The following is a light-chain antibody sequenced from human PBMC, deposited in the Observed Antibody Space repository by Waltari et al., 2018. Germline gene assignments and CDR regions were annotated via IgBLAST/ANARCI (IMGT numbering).Light chain of an antibody. Sequence: DIQMTQSPSTLSASVGDRVTITCRASQSISSWLAWYQQKPGKAPKLMIYKASSLESGVPSRFSGSGSGTEFTLTISSLQPDDFATYYCQQYNSYPFTSGGGTKVEIK. V-gene: IGKV1-5*03. CDR3: QQYNSYPFT. CDR2: KAS. J-gene: IGKJ4*01. CDR1: QSISSW.